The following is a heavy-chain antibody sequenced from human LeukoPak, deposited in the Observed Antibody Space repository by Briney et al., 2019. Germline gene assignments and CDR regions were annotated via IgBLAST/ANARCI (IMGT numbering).Heavy chain of an antibody. CDR3: ARGSYDILTGYPYYFDY. Sequence: SQTLSLTCTVSGYSISSGYYWGWIRQPPGKGLEWIGSIYHGGSTYYNPSLKSRLTISVDTSKNQFSLKLSSVTAADTAVYYCARGSYDILTGYPYYFDYWGQGTLVTVSS. V-gene: IGHV4-38-2*02. J-gene: IGHJ4*02. CDR2: IYHGGST. D-gene: IGHD3-9*01. CDR1: GYSISSGYY.